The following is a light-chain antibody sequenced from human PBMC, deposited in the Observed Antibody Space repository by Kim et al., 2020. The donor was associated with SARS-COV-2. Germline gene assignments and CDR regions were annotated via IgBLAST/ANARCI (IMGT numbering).Light chain of an antibody. CDR2: GNN. CDR1: CLRSYS. Sequence: SSELTQDPDVSVALGQTVRITCQGDCLRSYSASWYQQRPGQPPVFVMYGNNNRPSGIPDRFPGSSSGDTASLTITGAQAEDEADYYCNSRDRSGYRYVFGTGTQLTVL. V-gene: IGLV3-19*01. J-gene: IGLJ1*01. CDR3: NSRDRSGYRYV.